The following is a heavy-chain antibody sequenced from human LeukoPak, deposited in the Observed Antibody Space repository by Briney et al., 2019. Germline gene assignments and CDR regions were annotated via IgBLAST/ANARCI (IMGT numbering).Heavy chain of an antibody. V-gene: IGHV1-18*01. Sequence: ASVKVSCKASGYTFTSYCISWVRQAPGQGLEGMGWISAYNGNTTYAQKLQGKVTMTTNTSMSTAYMELRSLRSDDTAVYYGARVIGSPPYYYYYYMDVWGKGTTVTVSS. CDR3: ARVIGSPPYYYYYYMDV. CDR2: ISAYNGNT. D-gene: IGHD3-10*01. J-gene: IGHJ6*03. CDR1: GYTFTSYC.